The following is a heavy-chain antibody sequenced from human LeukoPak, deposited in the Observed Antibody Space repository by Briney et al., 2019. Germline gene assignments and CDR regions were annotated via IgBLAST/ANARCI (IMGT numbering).Heavy chain of an antibody. Sequence: TSETLSLTCSVSGASVDSQVWSWIRQPAVKGLEWVGRVFSGGGSNYNPSLGSRLTLSVETSRNQISLRLRSVTAADTAVYYCARDRPPMGFDYWGQGLLVTVSS. J-gene: IGHJ4*02. D-gene: IGHD3-16*01. V-gene: IGHV4-4*07. CDR1: GASVDSQV. CDR2: VFSGGGS. CDR3: ARDRPPMGFDY.